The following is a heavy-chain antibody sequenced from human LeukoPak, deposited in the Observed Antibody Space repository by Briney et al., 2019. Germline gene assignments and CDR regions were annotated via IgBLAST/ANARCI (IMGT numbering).Heavy chain of an antibody. CDR3: AKDLDSSGWYWDDAFDI. J-gene: IGHJ3*02. V-gene: IGHV3-23*01. Sequence: GGSLRLSCAASGFTFSSYAMSWVRQAPGKGLEWVSAISGSGGSTYYADSVKGRFTISRDNSKNTLYLQMNSLRAEDTAVYYCAKDLDSSGWYWDDAFDIWGQGTMVTVSS. CDR1: GFTFSSYA. CDR2: ISGSGGST. D-gene: IGHD6-19*01.